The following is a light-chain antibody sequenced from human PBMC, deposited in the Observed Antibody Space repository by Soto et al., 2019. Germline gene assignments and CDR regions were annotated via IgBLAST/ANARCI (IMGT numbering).Light chain of an antibody. Sequence: SALTQPASVSGSPGQSITISCTGTSSDVGGYNYVSWYQQHPGKAPKLMIYDVSNRPSGVSNRFSGSKSGNTASLTISGLQAEDEADYYCSSYTSSSTPVVFGGGTKL. CDR2: DVS. CDR1: SSDVGGYNY. V-gene: IGLV2-14*01. J-gene: IGLJ2*01. CDR3: SSYTSSSTPVV.